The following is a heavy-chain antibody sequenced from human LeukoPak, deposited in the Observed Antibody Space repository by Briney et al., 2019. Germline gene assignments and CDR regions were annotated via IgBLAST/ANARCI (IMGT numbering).Heavy chain of an antibody. V-gene: IGHV4-38-2*02. CDR2: IHHSGST. CDR3: ARVNREMATITP. Sequence: SETLSLTCTVSGYFISSGYYWGWIRQPPGKGLQWIGSIHHSGSTYYNPSLKSRVTISVDTSKNQFSLKLSSVTAADTAVYYCARVNREMATITPWGQGTLVTVSS. J-gene: IGHJ4*02. D-gene: IGHD5-24*01. CDR1: GYFISSGYY.